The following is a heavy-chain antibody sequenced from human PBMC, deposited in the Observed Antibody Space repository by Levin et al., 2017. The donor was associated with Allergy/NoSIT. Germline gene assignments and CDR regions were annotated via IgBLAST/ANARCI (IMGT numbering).Heavy chain of an antibody. CDR2: IYHTGSA. CDR3: AGQVAAVGSFDY. Sequence: PSETLSLTCTISGSSISSGYNWGWIRQPPGKGLEWIGNIYHTGSAYYNPSLKSRVTLSVDRSNNPFSLNLSSVTAADAAVYFCAGQVAAVGSFDYWGQGPLVTVPS. CDR1: GSSISSGYN. D-gene: IGHD6-13*01. J-gene: IGHJ4*02. V-gene: IGHV4-38-2*02.